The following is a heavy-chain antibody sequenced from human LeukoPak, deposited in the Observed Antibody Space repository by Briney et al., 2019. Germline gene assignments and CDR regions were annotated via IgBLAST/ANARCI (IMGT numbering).Heavy chain of an antibody. CDR2: ISSSSSYI. V-gene: IGHV3-21*01. CDR1: GFTFSGYS. CDR3: ARDLNDYYSNYFDY. D-gene: IGHD3-22*01. Sequence: GGSLSLSCAASGFTFSGYSMNWVRQAPGKGLEWVSSISSSSSYIYYADSVKGRFTISRDNAKNSLYLQMNSLRAEDSALYYCARDLNDYYSNYFDYWCQGTLVTVSS. J-gene: IGHJ4*02.